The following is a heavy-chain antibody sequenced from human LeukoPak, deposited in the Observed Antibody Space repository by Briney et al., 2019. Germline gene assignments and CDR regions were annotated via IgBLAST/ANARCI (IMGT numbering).Heavy chain of an antibody. CDR1: GFTFSSYE. CDR2: ISSSGSTI. CDR3: ARDLWVQSVGYWFDP. D-gene: IGHD5-18*01. J-gene: IGHJ5*02. Sequence: QPGGSLRLSCAASGFTFSSYEMNWVRQAPGKGLEWVSYISSSGSTIYYADSVKGRFTISRDNAKNSLYLQMNSLRAEDTAVYYCARDLWVQSVGYWFDPWGRGTLVTVSS. V-gene: IGHV3-48*03.